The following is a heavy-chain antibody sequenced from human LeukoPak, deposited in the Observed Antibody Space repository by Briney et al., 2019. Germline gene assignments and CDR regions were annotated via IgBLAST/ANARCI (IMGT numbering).Heavy chain of an antibody. CDR3: ACLTTADAFDI. V-gene: IGHV4-59*01. J-gene: IGHJ3*02. Sequence: ETLSLTCTVSGGSISSYYWSWIRQPPGKGLEWIGYIYDSGSTNYNPSLKSRVTISVDTSKNQFSLKLSSVTAADTAVYYCACLTTADAFDIWGQGTMVTVSS. CDR1: GGSISSYY. D-gene: IGHD3-22*01. CDR2: IYDSGST.